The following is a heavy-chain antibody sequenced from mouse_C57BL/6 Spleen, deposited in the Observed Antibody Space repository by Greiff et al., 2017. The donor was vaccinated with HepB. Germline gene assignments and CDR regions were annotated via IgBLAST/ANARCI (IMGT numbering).Heavy chain of an antibody. J-gene: IGHJ2*01. Sequence: EVKLMESGGDLVKPGGSLKLSCAASGFTFSSYGMSWVRQTPDKRLEWVATISSGGSYTYYPDSVKGRFTISRDNAKNTLYLQMSSMKSEDTAMYYCARPKLDPPYYFDYWGQGTTLTVSS. D-gene: IGHD4-1*01. V-gene: IGHV5-6*01. CDR1: GFTFSSYG. CDR3: ARPKLDPPYYFDY. CDR2: ISSGGSYT.